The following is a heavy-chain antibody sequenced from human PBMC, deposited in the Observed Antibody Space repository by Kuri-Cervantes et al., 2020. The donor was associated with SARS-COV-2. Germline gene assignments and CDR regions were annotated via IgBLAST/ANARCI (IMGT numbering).Heavy chain of an antibody. CDR3: ARRPLTGYSSGWYYYYGMDV. D-gene: IGHD6-19*01. J-gene: IGHJ6*02. Sequence: SQTLSLTCAVYGGSFSGYYWSWIRQPPGKGLEWIGEINHSGSTNYNPSLKSRVIMSVDTSKNQFSLKLSSVTAADTAVYYCARRPLTGYSSGWYYYYGMDVWGQGTTVTVSS. CDR1: GGSFSGYY. V-gene: IGHV4-34*01. CDR2: INHSGST.